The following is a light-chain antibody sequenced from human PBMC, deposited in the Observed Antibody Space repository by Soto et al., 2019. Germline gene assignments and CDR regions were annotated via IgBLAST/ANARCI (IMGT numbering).Light chain of an antibody. CDR3: QQYDISSRT. J-gene: IGKJ2*02. CDR2: QAS. V-gene: IGKV1-5*03. CDR1: QSISTW. Sequence: DIQMPQFPSTLSASVGDRVTITCRASQSISTWLAWYQHKPGKAPKLLIYQASSLEGGVPSRFSGSGSGTEFTLTISSLQYDDFATYYCQQYDISSRTFGQGTKVETK.